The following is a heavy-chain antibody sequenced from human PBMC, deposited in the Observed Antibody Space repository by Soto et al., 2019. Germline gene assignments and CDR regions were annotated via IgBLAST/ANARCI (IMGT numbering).Heavy chain of an antibody. CDR2: INHSGST. Sequence: LSLTCAVYGGSSNDYYWSWIRQPPGKGLEWIGEINHSGSTNYNPSLKSRVTISVDMSKNQFSLKLNSMTAADTAVYYCARGRKQLVLAYYDYYGMDVWGQGPTVTVSS. CDR3: ARGRKQLVLAYYDYYGMDV. CDR1: GGSSNDYY. D-gene: IGHD6-13*01. V-gene: IGHV4-34*01. J-gene: IGHJ6*02.